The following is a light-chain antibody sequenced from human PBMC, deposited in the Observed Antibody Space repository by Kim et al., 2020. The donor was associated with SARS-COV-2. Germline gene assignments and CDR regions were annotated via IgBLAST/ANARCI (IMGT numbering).Light chain of an antibody. V-gene: IGLV3-19*01. CDR2: GNN. CDR3: TPRNSSGNLYV. Sequence: QTVSLTRQGDRRSTYSAGWHQQQPGQAAVLVNYGNNNRPSVIPDRSSGSRAGATASSTTTGAQAEDDDYYCCTPRNSSGNLYVFGTGTKLTVL. J-gene: IGLJ1*01. CDR1: RRSTYS.